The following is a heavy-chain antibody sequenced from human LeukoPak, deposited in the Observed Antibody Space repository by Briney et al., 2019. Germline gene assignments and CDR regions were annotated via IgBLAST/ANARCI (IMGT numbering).Heavy chain of an antibody. D-gene: IGHD6-19*01. Sequence: GGSLRLSCAASGFTFSSYEMNWVRQAPGKGLEWVSYISSSGSTIYYADSVKGRFTISRDNAKNSLYLQMNSLRAEDTAVYYCAREGMAVAGRPDFVWFDPWGQGTLVTVSS. J-gene: IGHJ5*02. CDR3: AREGMAVAGRPDFVWFDP. V-gene: IGHV3-48*03. CDR1: GFTFSSYE. CDR2: ISSSGSTI.